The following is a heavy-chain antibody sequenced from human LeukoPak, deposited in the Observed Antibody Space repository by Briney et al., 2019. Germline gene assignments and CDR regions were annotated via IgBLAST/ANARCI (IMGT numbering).Heavy chain of an antibody. CDR3: ARDATLVEMATTYIDY. V-gene: IGHV1-18*01. Sequence: ASVKVSCKASGYTFTSYGISWVRQAPGQGLEWMGWISAYNGNTNFAQKLQGRVTVTTDTSTSTAYMELRSLRSDDTAVYYCARDATLVEMATTYIDYWGQGTLVTVSS. CDR2: ISAYNGNT. D-gene: IGHD5-24*01. J-gene: IGHJ4*02. CDR1: GYTFTSYG.